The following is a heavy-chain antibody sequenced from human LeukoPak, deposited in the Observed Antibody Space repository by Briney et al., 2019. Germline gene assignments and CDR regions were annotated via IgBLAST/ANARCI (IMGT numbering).Heavy chain of an antibody. CDR1: GYSFTDYW. J-gene: IGHJ5*02. V-gene: IGHV5-51*01. D-gene: IGHD3-10*01. CDR3: ARQCCRGTSPGFDP. Sequence: GESLKISCKGSGYSFTDYWIAWVRQMPGKGLEWMGSIYPGDSDTRYSPSLQGPVTFSADKSISTAYLQWSSLRASDTAIYYCARQCCRGTSPGFDPWGQGTLVTVSS. CDR2: IYPGDSDT.